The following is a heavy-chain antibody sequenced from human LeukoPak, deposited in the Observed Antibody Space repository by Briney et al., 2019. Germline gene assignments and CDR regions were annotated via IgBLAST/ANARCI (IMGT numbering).Heavy chain of an antibody. Sequence: GGSLRLSCAASGFTFSSYWMHWVRQAPGKGLVWVSRINSDGSSTTYADSVKGRFTISRDNAKNTLYLQMNSLRAEDTAVYYCARDKLQWELPVLTHYYYMDVWGKGTTVTVSS. J-gene: IGHJ6*03. CDR2: INSDGSST. CDR3: ARDKLQWELPVLTHYYYMDV. V-gene: IGHV3-74*01. CDR1: GFTFSSYW. D-gene: IGHD1-26*01.